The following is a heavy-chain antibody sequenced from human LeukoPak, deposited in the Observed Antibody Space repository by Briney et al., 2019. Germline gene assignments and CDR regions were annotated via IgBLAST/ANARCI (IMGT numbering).Heavy chain of an antibody. CDR2: INHSGST. CDR3: AKGAGSSGCFDY. J-gene: IGHJ4*02. D-gene: IGHD6-19*01. Sequence: SETLSLTCAVYGGSFSGYYWSWIRQPPGKGLEWIGEINHSGSTNYNPSLKSRVTISVDTSKNQFSLKLSSVTAADTAVYYCAKGAGSSGCFDYWGQGTLVTVSS. V-gene: IGHV4-34*01. CDR1: GGSFSGYY.